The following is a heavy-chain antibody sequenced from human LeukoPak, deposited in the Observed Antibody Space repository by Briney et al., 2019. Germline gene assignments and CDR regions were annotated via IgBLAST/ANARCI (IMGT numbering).Heavy chain of an antibody. V-gene: IGHV3-7*05. CDR3: AREGSTIGRHYLDY. D-gene: IGHD1-26*01. CDR2: IKQDGSAK. J-gene: IGHJ4*02. CDR1: GFTFSTYW. Sequence: GGSLRLSCTASGFTFSTYWMSCVRQAPGKGLEWVANIKQDGSAKYYVGSVKGRFTISRDNARNSLYLQMNSLRAEDTAVYYCAREGSTIGRHYLDYWGQGTLVTVSS.